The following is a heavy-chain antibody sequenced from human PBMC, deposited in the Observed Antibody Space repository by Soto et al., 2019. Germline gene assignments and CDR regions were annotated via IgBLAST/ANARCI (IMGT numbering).Heavy chain of an antibody. CDR2: IIPILGIA. D-gene: IGHD3-22*01. CDR1: GGTFSSYT. Sequence: GASVKVSCKASGGTFSSYTISWVRQAPGQGLEWMGRIIPILGIANYAQKFQGRVTITADKSTSTAYMELSSLRSEDTAVYYCARDKGSMIVPVGISAFDIWGQGTMVTVSS. CDR3: ARDKGSMIVPVGISAFDI. V-gene: IGHV1-69*04. J-gene: IGHJ3*02.